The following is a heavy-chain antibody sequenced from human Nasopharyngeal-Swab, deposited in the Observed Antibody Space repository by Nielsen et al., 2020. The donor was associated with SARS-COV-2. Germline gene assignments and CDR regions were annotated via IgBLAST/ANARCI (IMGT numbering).Heavy chain of an antibody. Sequence: WIRQPPGKGLEWIGYINYSGSTYYNPSLKSRVTISVDTPKNEFSLKLTSVTAADTAVFYCARFGVFDAFDIWGQGTMVTVPS. CDR3: ARFGVFDAFDI. J-gene: IGHJ3*02. V-gene: IGHV4-31*02. D-gene: IGHD5/OR15-5a*01. CDR2: INYSGST.